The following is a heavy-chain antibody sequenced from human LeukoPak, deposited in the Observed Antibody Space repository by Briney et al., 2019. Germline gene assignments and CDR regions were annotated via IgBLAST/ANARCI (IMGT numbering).Heavy chain of an antibody. Sequence: PGGSLRLSCAASAFTFSSYSMNWVRQAPGKGLEWVSSISSSSSYIYYADSVKGRFTISRDNAKNSLYLQMNSLRAEDTAVYYCARGPGGYFDYWGQGTLVTVSS. CDR3: ARGPGGYFDY. CDR1: AFTFSSYS. J-gene: IGHJ4*02. D-gene: IGHD1-14*01. V-gene: IGHV3-21*01. CDR2: ISSSSSYI.